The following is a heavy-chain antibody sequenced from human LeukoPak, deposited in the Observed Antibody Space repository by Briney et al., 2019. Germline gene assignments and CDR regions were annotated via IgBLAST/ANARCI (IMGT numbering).Heavy chain of an antibody. D-gene: IGHD1-7*01. J-gene: IGHJ6*02. V-gene: IGHV3-15*04. Sequence: PGGSLRLSCAASGFTFNYAWMSWVRQVPGKGLEWVGQTVREIDGGTTDYAAPVKGRFTIPRDDSKSTLYLQMNSLKIEDTAVYYCTTDEDWNYARKDVWGQGATVIVSS. CDR2: TVREIDGGTT. CDR3: TTDEDWNYARKDV. CDR1: GFTFNYAW.